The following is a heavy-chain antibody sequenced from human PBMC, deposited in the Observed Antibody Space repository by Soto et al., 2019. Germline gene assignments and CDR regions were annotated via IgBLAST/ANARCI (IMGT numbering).Heavy chain of an antibody. J-gene: IGHJ6*02. CDR2: IYYRGNT. CDR3: ARYYGSVHYYYGMDV. D-gene: IGHD3-10*01. Sequence: QVQLQESGPGLVKPSETLSLTCTVSGGSINDYYWSWIRQPPGKGLEWIGFIYYRGNTNYNPSLKTRGTISVEPPKNLYSLKLSSVTAADTAVYDCARYYGSVHYYYGMDVWGQGTTVTVSS. V-gene: IGHV4-59*01. CDR1: GGSINDYY.